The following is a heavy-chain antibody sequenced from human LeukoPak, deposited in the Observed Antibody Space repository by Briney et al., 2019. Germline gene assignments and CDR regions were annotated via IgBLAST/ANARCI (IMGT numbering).Heavy chain of an antibody. V-gene: IGHV1-18*01. J-gene: IGHJ4*02. CDR2: ISAYNGNT. Sequence: ASVKVSCKASGYTFTSYGTSWVRQAPGQRLEWMGWISAYNGNTNYAQKLQGRVTMTTDTSTSTAYMELRSLRSDDTAVYYCARDHFFSRVPKYWGQGTLVTVSS. D-gene: IGHD3-3*01. CDR1: GYTFTSYG. CDR3: ARDHFFSRVPKY.